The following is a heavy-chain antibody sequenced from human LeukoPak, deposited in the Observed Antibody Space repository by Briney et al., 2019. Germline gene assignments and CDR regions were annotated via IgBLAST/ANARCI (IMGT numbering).Heavy chain of an antibody. CDR3: ARDREARYYGGNNAITY. CDR1: GFTFSSYW. CDR2: INSDGRST. Sequence: GGSLRLSCAASGFTFSSYWMHWVRQAPGKGLVWVSRINSDGRSTSYADSVKGRFTISRDNAKNTLYLQMNSLRAEDTAVYYCARDREARYYGGNNAITYWGREPWSLSPQ. V-gene: IGHV3-74*01. J-gene: IGHJ4*02. D-gene: IGHD4-23*01.